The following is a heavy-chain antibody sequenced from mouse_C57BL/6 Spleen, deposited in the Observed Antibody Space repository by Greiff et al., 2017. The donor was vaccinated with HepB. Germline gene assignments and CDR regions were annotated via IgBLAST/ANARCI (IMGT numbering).Heavy chain of an antibody. CDR1: VFSLSTFGMG. J-gene: IGHJ2*01. Sequence: QVTLKESGPGILQPSQTLSLTCSFSVFSLSTFGMGVSWIRQPSGKGLEWLAHIYWDEDKHYKPSLKSRLTISKDTSNNQVFLKITTVDTADTATYYSARRARYGSSLYYFDYWGQGTTLTVSS. CDR2: IYWDEDK. CDR3: ARRARYGSSLYYFDY. D-gene: IGHD1-1*01. V-gene: IGHV8-9*01.